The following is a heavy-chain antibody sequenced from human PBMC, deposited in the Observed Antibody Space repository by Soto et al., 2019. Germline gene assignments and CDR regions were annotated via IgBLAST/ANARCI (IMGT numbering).Heavy chain of an antibody. CDR3: AKTRRYCTTTTCQYFYYDMDV. CDR2: ISGSGGST. Sequence: EVQLLESGGGLVQPGGPLRLSCAASGFTFSTYGMSWARQAPGKGLEWVSGISGSGGSTYYADSVKGRFTLSRDNSKNTLYLQMNSLRAEDTAIYYCAKTRRYCTTTTCQYFYYDMDVWGQGTTVIVSS. CDR1: GFTFSTYG. J-gene: IGHJ6*02. D-gene: IGHD2-2*01. V-gene: IGHV3-23*01.